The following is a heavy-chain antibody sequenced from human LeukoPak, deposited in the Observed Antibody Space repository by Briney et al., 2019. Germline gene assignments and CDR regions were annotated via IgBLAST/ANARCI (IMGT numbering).Heavy chain of an antibody. J-gene: IGHJ4*02. D-gene: IGHD3-22*01. CDR1: GFTFDNYA. V-gene: IGHV3-9*01. CDR2: ISWNSGSV. CDR3: AKGGRSSYDSSGYYADY. Sequence: PGGSLRLSCAASGFTFDNYAIHWVRQAPGKGLEWVSGISWNSGSVGYADSVKGRFTISRDNAKNSLYLQMNSLRAEDTALYYCAKGGRSSYDSSGYYADYWGQGTLVTVSS.